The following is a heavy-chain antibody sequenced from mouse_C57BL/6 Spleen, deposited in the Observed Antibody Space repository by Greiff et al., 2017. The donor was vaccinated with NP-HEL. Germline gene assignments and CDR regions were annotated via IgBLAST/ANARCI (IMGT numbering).Heavy chain of an antibody. Sequence: QVQLQQPGTELVKPGASVKLSCKASGYTFTSYWMHWVKQRPGQGLEWIGNINPNNGGTNYNEKFKSKATLTVDKSSSTAYMQLSSLTSEDSAVYYCARQGQGYSNPAYWGQGTLVTVSA. V-gene: IGHV1-53*01. CDR3: ARQGQGYSNPAY. CDR2: INPNNGGT. D-gene: IGHD2-5*01. J-gene: IGHJ3*01. CDR1: GYTFTSYW.